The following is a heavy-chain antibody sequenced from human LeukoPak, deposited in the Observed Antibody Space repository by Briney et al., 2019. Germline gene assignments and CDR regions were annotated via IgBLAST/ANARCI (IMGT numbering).Heavy chain of an antibody. CDR1: GFIFSDYY. V-gene: IGHV4-38-2*01. J-gene: IGHJ2*01. Sequence: GSLRLSCAASGFIFSDYYMSWIRQPPGKGLEWIGSIYYSGSTYYNPSLKSQVTISVDTSKNQFSLKLSSVTAADTAVYYCARALGYYDSSGYSVYFDLWGRGTLVTVSS. D-gene: IGHD3-22*01. CDR3: ARALGYYDSSGYSVYFDL. CDR2: IYYSGST.